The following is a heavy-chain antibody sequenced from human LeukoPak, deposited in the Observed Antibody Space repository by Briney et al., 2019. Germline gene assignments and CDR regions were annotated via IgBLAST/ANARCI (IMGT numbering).Heavy chain of an antibody. CDR2: IYTSGNT. CDR1: GGSISSYY. CDR3: ARVLVGANYYSYYMDV. Sequence: PSETLTLPCTVSGGSISSYYWSWIRQPAGKGLEWIGRIYTSGNTNYNPSLKSRVTITVDKSKNQFSLKLSSVTAADTAVYYCARVLVGANYYSYYMDVWGKRTTVTVSS. V-gene: IGHV4-4*07. J-gene: IGHJ6*03. D-gene: IGHD1-26*01.